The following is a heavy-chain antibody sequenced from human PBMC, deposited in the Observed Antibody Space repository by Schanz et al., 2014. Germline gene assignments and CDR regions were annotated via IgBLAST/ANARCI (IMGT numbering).Heavy chain of an antibody. J-gene: IGHJ3*02. CDR2: ISYSGST. Sequence: QVQLQESGPGLVKPSQTLSLTCTVSGGSVSSGGDYWSWIRQHPGKGLEWIGFISYSGSTYYNPSRKSRVTISVDTSKNQFSLSLSSATAADTAVYYCARDRGHGDLPGDIWGQGTMXTVSS. V-gene: IGHV4-31*03. CDR3: ARDRGHGDLPGDI. D-gene: IGHD4-17*01. CDR1: GGSVSSGGDY.